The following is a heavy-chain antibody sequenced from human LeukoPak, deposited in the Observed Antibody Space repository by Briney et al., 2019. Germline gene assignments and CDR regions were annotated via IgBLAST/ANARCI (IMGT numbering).Heavy chain of an antibody. CDR3: ARDNSDSSGYYLGY. CDR2: ISYDGSNK. D-gene: IGHD3-22*01. J-gene: IGHJ4*02. Sequence: GGSLRLSCAASGFTFSRYAMHWVRQAPGKGLEWVAVISYDGSNKYYADSVKGRFTISRDNSKNTLYLQMNSLRAEDTAVYYCARDNSDSSGYYLGYWGQGTLVTVSS. CDR1: GFTFSRYA. V-gene: IGHV3-30-3*01.